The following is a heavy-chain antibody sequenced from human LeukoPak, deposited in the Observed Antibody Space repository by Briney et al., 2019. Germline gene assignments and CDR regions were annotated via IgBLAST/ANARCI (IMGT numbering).Heavy chain of an antibody. Sequence: GGSLRLSCAASGFSFSSYAMSWVRQAPGKGLEWVSAVSGGGGTTYYADSVKGRFTISRDNSENTLFLQMNSLRAEDTAVYYCAKGGEITMIVVAYFDYWGQGTLVTVSS. CDR2: VSGGGGTT. CDR1: GFSFSSYA. V-gene: IGHV3-23*01. CDR3: AKGGEITMIVVAYFDY. J-gene: IGHJ4*02. D-gene: IGHD3-22*01.